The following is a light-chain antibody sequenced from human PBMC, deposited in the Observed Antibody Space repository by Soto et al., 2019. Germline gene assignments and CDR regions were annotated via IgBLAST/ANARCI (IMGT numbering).Light chain of an antibody. CDR1: RSNIGNNA. V-gene: IGLV1-36*01. J-gene: IGLJ2*01. Sequence: QSVLTQPPSVSEAPRQRVTISCSGSRSNIGNNAVNWYQQFPGKAPKLLIYYDDPLSSGVSDRFSGSKSGTSASLAISGLQAEDEADYYCASWDDSLNAVVFGGGTKLTVL. CDR2: YDD. CDR3: ASWDDSLNAVV.